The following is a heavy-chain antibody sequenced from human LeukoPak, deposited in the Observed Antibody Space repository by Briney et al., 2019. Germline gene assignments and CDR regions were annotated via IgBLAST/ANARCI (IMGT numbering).Heavy chain of an antibody. CDR2: IYYSGST. CDR1: GGSISSYY. D-gene: IGHD1-26*01. CDR3: ARGSPVGATESLDC. Sequence: SETLSLTCTVSGGSISSYYWSWIRQPPGKGLEWIGYIYYSGSTNYNPSLKSRVTISVDTSKNQFSLKLSSVTAADTAVYYCARGSPVGATESLDCWGQGTLVTVSS. V-gene: IGHV4-59*01. J-gene: IGHJ4*02.